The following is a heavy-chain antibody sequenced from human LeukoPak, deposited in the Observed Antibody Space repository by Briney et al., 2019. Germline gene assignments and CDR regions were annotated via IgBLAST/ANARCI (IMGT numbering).Heavy chain of an antibody. J-gene: IGHJ4*02. Sequence: GASVKVSCKASGYTFTSYAMHWVRQAPGQRLEWMGWINAGNGNTEYSQNLQGRVTITRDTFASTSYMELSSLRSEDTAVYYCARDQYNVIDSWGQGTLVTVSS. CDR2: INAGNGNT. CDR3: ARDQYNVIDS. V-gene: IGHV1-3*01. D-gene: IGHD1-14*01. CDR1: GYTFTSYA.